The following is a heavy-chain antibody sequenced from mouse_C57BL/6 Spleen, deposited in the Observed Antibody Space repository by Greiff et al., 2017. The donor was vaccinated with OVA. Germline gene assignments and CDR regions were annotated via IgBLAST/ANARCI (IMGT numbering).Heavy chain of an antibody. CDR2: IDPSDSYT. Sequence: VQLQQPGAELVRPGTSVKLSCKASGYTFTSYWMHWVKQRPGQGLEWIGVIDPSDSYTNYNQKFKGKATLTVDTSSSTAYMQLSSLTSEDSAVYYCAYYGSSYWFAYWGQGTLVTVSA. V-gene: IGHV1-59*01. J-gene: IGHJ3*01. CDR1: GYTFTSYW. CDR3: AYYGSSYWFAY. D-gene: IGHD1-1*01.